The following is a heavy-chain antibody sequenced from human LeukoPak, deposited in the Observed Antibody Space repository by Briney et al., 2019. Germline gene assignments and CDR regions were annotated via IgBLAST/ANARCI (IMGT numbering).Heavy chain of an antibody. Sequence: SETLSLTCTVSGGSISNYYWSWIRQPAGKGLEWIGRIYSSGSTNYNPSLKSRVTMSVGMSKNQFSLKLSSVTAADTAVYYCARGAGRATTPIYYYYYMDVWGKGTTVTVSS. V-gene: IGHV4-4*07. CDR2: IYSSGST. CDR1: GGSISNYY. CDR3: ARGAGRATTPIYYYYYMDV. J-gene: IGHJ6*03. D-gene: IGHD4-17*01.